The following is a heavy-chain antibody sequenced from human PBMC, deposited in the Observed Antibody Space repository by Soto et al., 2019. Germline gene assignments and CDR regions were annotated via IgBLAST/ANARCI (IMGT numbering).Heavy chain of an antibody. Sequence: QVPLVQSGAEVKKPGSSVKVSCKASGGTFSSYAISWVRQAPGQGLEWMGGIIPIFGTANYAQKLQGRVTITADEYTSTAYMELNSLRSEETAVYYCARDPRYSSSWGGGGYFDYWGQGTMVTVSS. CDR2: IIPIFGTA. J-gene: IGHJ4*02. D-gene: IGHD6-13*01. V-gene: IGHV1-69*12. CDR3: ARDPRYSSSWGGGGYFDY. CDR1: GGTFSSYA.